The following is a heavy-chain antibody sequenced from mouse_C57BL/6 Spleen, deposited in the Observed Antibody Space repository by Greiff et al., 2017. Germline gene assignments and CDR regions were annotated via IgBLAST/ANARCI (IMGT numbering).Heavy chain of an antibody. CDR1: GFSLTSSG. J-gene: IGHJ1*03. V-gene: IGHV2-5*01. CDR2: IWRGGST. D-gene: IGHD1-1*01. Sequence: VQLQQSGPGLVQPSQSLSITCTVSGFSLTSSGVHWVRQSPGKGLEWLGVIWRGGSTDYNAAFMSRLSITKDNSKSQVFFKMNSLQADDTAIYYCAKNRGVVANWYFDVWGTGTTVTVSS. CDR3: AKNRGVVANWYFDV.